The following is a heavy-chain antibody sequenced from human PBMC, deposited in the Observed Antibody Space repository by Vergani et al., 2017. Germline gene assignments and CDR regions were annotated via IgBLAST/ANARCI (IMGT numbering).Heavy chain of an antibody. Sequence: QVQLQQWGAGLLKPSETLSLTCAVYGGSFSGYYWSWIRQPPGKGLEWIGEINHSGSTNYNPSLKSRVTISVDTSKNQFSLKLSSVTAADTAVYYCARLWGVVPAAIDGWFDPWGQGTLVTVSS. CDR1: GGSFSGYY. CDR3: ARLWGVVPAAIDGWFDP. CDR2: INHSGST. J-gene: IGHJ5*02. V-gene: IGHV4-34*01. D-gene: IGHD2-2*01.